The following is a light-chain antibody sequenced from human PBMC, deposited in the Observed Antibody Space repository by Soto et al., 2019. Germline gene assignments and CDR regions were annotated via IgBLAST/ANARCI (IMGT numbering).Light chain of an antibody. Sequence: EIELTQSPATLSLSPGERATLSCKTSQSTSSYLAWYQHRPGQTPRLLIYDVSNRATGIPARFSGSGSGTDFTLTISSLEPEDFAVYYCQQRNRWPPVYTFGQGTKLEI. V-gene: IGKV3-11*01. J-gene: IGKJ2*01. CDR3: QQRNRWPPVYT. CDR2: DVS. CDR1: QSTSSY.